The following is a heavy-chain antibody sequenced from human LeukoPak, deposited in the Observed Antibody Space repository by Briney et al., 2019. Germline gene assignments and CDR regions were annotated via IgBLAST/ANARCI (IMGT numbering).Heavy chain of an antibody. CDR3: ARDHCSSTSCYGYHYYYGMDV. D-gene: IGHD2-2*01. CDR2: ISYDGSNK. Sequence: GGSLRLSCAASGFTFSSYAMHWVRQAPGKGLEWVAVISYDGSNKYYADSVKGRFTISRDNSKNTLYLQINSLRAEDTAVYYCARDHCSSTSCYGYHYYYGMDVWGQGTTVTVSS. V-gene: IGHV3-30-3*01. CDR1: GFTFSSYA. J-gene: IGHJ6*02.